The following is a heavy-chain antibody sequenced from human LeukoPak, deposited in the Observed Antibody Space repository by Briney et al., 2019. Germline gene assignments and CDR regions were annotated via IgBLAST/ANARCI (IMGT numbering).Heavy chain of an antibody. CDR1: GGSISSSSYY. CDR3: ATIDDSSGYYYFAY. Sequence: SETLSLTCTVSGGSISSSSYYWGWIRQPPGKGLEWIANIYYSGTTYCSPSLKSRVTISVDTSKNQFSLRLNSVTAADTAVYYCATIDDSSGYYYFAYWGQGTLVTVSS. J-gene: IGHJ4*02. D-gene: IGHD3-22*01. V-gene: IGHV4-39*01. CDR2: IYYSGTT.